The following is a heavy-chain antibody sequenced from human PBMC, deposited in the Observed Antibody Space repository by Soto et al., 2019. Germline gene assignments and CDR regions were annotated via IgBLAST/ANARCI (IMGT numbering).Heavy chain of an antibody. Sequence: VGSLRLSCAASGFSFSDYSMTWVRQAPGRGLEWVSTLTRGGTTFYADSVKGRFTISRDNSKNTLSLQMHNLRAEDTARYYCAKRATTVPTPGNYFDCWGQGTLVTVSS. CDR2: LTRGGTT. J-gene: IGHJ4*02. D-gene: IGHD2-15*01. CDR1: GFSFSDYS. V-gene: IGHV3-23*01. CDR3: AKRATTVPTPGNYFDC.